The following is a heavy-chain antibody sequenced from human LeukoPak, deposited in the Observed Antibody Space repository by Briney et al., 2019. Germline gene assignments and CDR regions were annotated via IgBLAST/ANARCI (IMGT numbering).Heavy chain of an antibody. V-gene: IGHV4-31*03. CDR3: TRGGGWLIDF. J-gene: IGHJ4*02. CDR1: GGSISSGGYY. D-gene: IGHD5-24*01. CDR2: IYYSGST. Sequence: SETLSLTCTVSGGSISSGGYYWSWIRQHPGKGLEWIGYIYYSGSTYYNPSLKSRVTISVDTSKNQFSLKLSSVTAADTAVYFCTRGGGWLIDFWGRGTLVTVSS.